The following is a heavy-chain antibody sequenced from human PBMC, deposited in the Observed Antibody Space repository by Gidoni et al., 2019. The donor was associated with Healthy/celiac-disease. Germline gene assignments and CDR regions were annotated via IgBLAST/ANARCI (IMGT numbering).Heavy chain of an antibody. CDR2: IYPGDSDT. CDR1: GSSFTSYG. Sequence: EVQLVQYGAAVKKPGESLKISCKGSGSSFTSYGIGWVRQMPGKVLEWMGSIYPGDSDTRYSPSFQGLFTISADKSISTVYLQWSSLKASDTAMYYCARRRCRELLEYFDYWCQGTLVNVSS. J-gene: IGHJ4*02. V-gene: IGHV5-51*01. D-gene: IGHD1-26*01. CDR3: ARRRCRELLEYFDY.